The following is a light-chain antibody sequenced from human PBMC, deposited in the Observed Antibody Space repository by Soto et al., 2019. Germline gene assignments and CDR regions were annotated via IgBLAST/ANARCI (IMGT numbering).Light chain of an antibody. V-gene: IGKV3-20*01. CDR3: QQYGSSPPT. J-gene: IGKJ1*01. CDR2: GAS. CDR1: RSVSNNY. Sequence: EIVLTQSPGTLSLSPGERATLSCRASRSVSNNYVAWYQQKPGQAPRLLIYGASSRATDIPRRFSGSGSGTDFTLTITRLEPEDFAVYYCQQYGSSPPTFGQGTKVESK.